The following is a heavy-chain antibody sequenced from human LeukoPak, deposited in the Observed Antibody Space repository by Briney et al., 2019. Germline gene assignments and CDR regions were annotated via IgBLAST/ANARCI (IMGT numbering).Heavy chain of an antibody. CDR3: AKDIVGGGDDY. CDR1: GFTFSTYR. V-gene: IGHV3-7*01. Sequence: GGSLRLSCAASGFTFSTYRMSWVRQAPGKGLEWVANIKQDGSEKHYVDSVKGRFTISRDNAENSVYLQMNSLRVEDTAVYYCAKDIVGGGDDYWGQGTLVTVSS. J-gene: IGHJ4*02. D-gene: IGHD2-21*02. CDR2: IKQDGSEK.